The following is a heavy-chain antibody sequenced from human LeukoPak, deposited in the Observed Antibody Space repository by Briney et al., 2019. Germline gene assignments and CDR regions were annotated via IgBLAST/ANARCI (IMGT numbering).Heavy chain of an antibody. CDR1: GAFISGSNFY. CDR2: ILYGGST. J-gene: IGHJ4*02. CDR3: AHEGPMATIIY. Sequence: SETLSLTCTVSGAFISGSNFYCAWIRQSPGKGPEWIGSILYGGSTLYNPSLKSRVTISVDTSKNQFSLKLSSVTAADTAVYYCAHEGPMATIIYWGQGTLVTVSS. V-gene: IGHV4-39*07. D-gene: IGHD5-24*01.